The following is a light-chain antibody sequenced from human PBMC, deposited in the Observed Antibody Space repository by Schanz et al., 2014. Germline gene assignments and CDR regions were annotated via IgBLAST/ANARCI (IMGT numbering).Light chain of an antibody. CDR1: QSVSTN. CDR2: STF. CDR3: QQYGSSPNT. V-gene: IGKV3-20*01. Sequence: EIVMTQSPVTLSVSPGERATLSCRASQSVSTNLAWFQQKPGQAPRLLIHSTFIRATGIPDRFSGIGSGTDFTLTISRLEPDDFAVYYCQQYGSSPNTFGQGTKVEIK. J-gene: IGKJ2*01.